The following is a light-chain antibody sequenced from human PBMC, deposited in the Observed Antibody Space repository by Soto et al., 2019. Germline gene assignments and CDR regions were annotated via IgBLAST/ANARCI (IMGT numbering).Light chain of an antibody. V-gene: IGLV3-21*04. J-gene: IGLJ2*01. CDR3: QVWDSSSDPVV. CDR2: YDS. Sequence: SYELTQPPSVSVAPGKTAKITCGGNNIGSKSVHWYEQKPGQAPVLVIYYDSARPSGIPERFSGSNSGNTTSLSIGRVEAWDEADYYCQVWDSSSDPVVFGGGTKLTVL. CDR1: NIGSKS.